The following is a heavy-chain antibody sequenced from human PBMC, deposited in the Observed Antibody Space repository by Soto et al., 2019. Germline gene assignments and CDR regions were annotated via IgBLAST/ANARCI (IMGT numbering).Heavy chain of an antibody. D-gene: IGHD2-2*01. J-gene: IGHJ5*02. V-gene: IGHV3-21*01. CDR2: ISSSSSYI. Sequence: EVQLVESGGGLVKPGGSLRLSCAASGFSFNNYGMNWVRQAPGKGLEWVSSISSSSSYISYADSVKGRFTISRDNAKNSVYLQMSSLRAEDTAGYYCASSDCTSTSCYVVWFDPWGQGTLVTVSS. CDR1: GFSFNNYG. CDR3: ASSDCTSTSCYVVWFDP.